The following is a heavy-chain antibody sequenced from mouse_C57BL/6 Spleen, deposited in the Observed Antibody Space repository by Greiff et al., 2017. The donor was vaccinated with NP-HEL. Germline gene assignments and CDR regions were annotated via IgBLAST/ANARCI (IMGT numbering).Heavy chain of an antibody. CDR3: ARVYYGSSYRYFDV. D-gene: IGHD1-1*01. CDR2: INPSNGGT. CDR1: GYTFTSYW. J-gene: IGHJ1*03. Sequence: QVQLQQPGAELVKPGASVKMSCKASGYTFTSYWITWVKQRPGQGLEWIGNINPSNGGTNYNEKFKSKATLTVDKSSSTAYMQLSSLTSEDSAVYYCARVYYGSSYRYFDVWGTGTTVTVSS. V-gene: IGHV1-53*01.